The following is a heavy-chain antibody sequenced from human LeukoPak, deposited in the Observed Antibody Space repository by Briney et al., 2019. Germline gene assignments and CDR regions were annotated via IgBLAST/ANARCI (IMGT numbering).Heavy chain of an antibody. Sequence: ASVKVSCKASGYTFTSYGISWVRQAPGQGLEWMGWISDYNGNTNYAQKLQGRVTMTTDTSTSTAHMELRSLRSDDTAVYYCARDADVGAPHFDYWGQGTLVTVSS. CDR2: ISDYNGNT. J-gene: IGHJ4*02. V-gene: IGHV1-18*01. D-gene: IGHD1-26*01. CDR1: GYTFTSYG. CDR3: ARDADVGAPHFDY.